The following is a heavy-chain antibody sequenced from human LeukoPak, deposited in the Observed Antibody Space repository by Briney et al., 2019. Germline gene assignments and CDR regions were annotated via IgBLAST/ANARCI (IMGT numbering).Heavy chain of an antibody. Sequence: SETLSLTCAVYGASFSGYYWSWIRQPPGKGLEWIGSIYYSGSTYYNPSLKSRVTISVDTSKNQFSLKLSSVTAADTAVYYCASIPPAVAGYFDYWGQGTLVTVSS. CDR2: IYYSGST. J-gene: IGHJ4*02. V-gene: IGHV4-34*01. CDR1: GASFSGYY. D-gene: IGHD6-19*01. CDR3: ASIPPAVAGYFDY.